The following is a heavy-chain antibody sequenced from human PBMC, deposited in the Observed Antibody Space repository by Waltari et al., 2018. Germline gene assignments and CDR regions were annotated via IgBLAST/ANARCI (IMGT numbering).Heavy chain of an antibody. CDR3: ARHGGQGSGSQSDY. J-gene: IGHJ4*02. CDR2: AYHNGTT. CDR1: GGPLRGRIYY. D-gene: IGHD3-10*01. V-gene: IGHV4-39*01. Sequence: LQLQESGPGLVKPSETLSLTCPVPGGPLRGRIYYWGCIGQPPGKGMEWIVSAYHNGTTYYNPSLKSLVTILVDMSKNQFSLELSSVTAADTAVYYCARHGGQGSGSQSDYWGQGSLVTVSS.